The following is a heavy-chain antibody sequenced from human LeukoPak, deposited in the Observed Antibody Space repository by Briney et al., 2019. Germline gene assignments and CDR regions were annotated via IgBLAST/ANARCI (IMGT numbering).Heavy chain of an antibody. CDR1: GGTFSSYT. CDR2: IIPILGIA. Sequence: GASVKVSCKASGGTFSSYTISWVRQAPGQGLEWMGRIIPILGIANYAQKFQGRVTITTDESTSTAYMELSSLRSEDTAVYYCARGYMAAELDYWGQGTLVTVSS. D-gene: IGHD6-13*01. V-gene: IGHV1-69*16. CDR3: ARGYMAAELDY. J-gene: IGHJ4*02.